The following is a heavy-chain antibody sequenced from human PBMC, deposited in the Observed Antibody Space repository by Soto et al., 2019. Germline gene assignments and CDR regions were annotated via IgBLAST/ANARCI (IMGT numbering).Heavy chain of an antibody. V-gene: IGHV3-64D*06. CDR3: AKDRYVDY. CDR1: GFIFSSYA. J-gene: IGHJ4*02. Sequence: GSLRFSCSLCGFIFSSYAMHWVRQAPGKGLEYVASISSEGASTYYADSVKGRFIISRDNSKNTLYLQMSSLRAEDTAVYYCAKDRYVDYWGQGIMVTVSS. CDR2: ISSEGAST.